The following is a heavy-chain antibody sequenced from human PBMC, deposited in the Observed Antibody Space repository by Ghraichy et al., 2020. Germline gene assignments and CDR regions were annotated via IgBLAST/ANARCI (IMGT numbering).Heavy chain of an antibody. CDR2: ISGSGSTL. Sequence: GGSLRLSCAASGFSFSNYNMNWVRQVPGKGLEWVSYISGSGSTLYYADSVKGRFTISRDNAKNSLYLQVNSLKDEDTAVYFCARVRSTAMGLDYWGQGTLVTVSS. V-gene: IGHV3-48*02. CDR1: GFSFSNYN. D-gene: IGHD5-18*01. CDR3: ARVRSTAMGLDY. J-gene: IGHJ4*02.